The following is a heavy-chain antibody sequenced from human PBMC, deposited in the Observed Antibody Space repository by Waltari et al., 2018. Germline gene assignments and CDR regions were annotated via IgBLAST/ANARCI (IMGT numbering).Heavy chain of an antibody. CDR3: ARDAVFRSGYNFDY. D-gene: IGHD3-3*01. CDR1: GFTFSSYS. CDR2: ISSSSSNI. V-gene: IGHV3-48*04. Sequence: EVQLVESGGGLVQPGGSLRLSCAASGFTFSSYSMNWVRQAPGKGLEWVSYISSSSSNIYYADSVKGRFTISRDNAKNSLYLQMNSLRAEDTAVYYCARDAVFRSGYNFDYWGQGTLVTVSS. J-gene: IGHJ4*02.